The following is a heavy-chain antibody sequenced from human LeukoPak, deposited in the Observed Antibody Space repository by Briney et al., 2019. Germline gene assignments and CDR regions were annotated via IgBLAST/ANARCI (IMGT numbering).Heavy chain of an antibody. CDR2: INTDGRTT. V-gene: IGHV3-74*01. J-gene: IGHJ4*02. CDR3: VASGSYYYYFDY. Sequence: GGSLRLSCVASGFTFSSYWMHWVRQAPGKGLVWVSRINTDGRTTSYADSVKGRFTISRDNAKNTLYLQMSSLRAEDTAVHYCVASGSYYYYFDYWGQGTLVTVSS. D-gene: IGHD3-10*01. CDR1: GFTFSSYW.